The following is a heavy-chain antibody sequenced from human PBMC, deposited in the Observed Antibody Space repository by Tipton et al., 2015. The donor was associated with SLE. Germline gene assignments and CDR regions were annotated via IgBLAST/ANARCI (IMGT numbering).Heavy chain of an antibody. D-gene: IGHD3-10*01. CDR2: INPRTGAT. Sequence: QVQLVQSGAEVKKPGASVKVSCEASGYTFTGYYIHWVRQAPGQGLQCMGWINPRTGATRYAPEFQGRVTMTRDTSISTAYVDLSSLKSDDTAVYFCARGSQVWFGTAGYGLDVWGQGTTVTVSS. CDR1: GYTFTGYY. CDR3: ARGSQVWFGTAGYGLDV. J-gene: IGHJ6*02. V-gene: IGHV1-2*02.